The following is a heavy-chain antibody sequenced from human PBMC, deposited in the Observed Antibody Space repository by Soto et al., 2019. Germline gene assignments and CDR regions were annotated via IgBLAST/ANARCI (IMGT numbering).Heavy chain of an antibody. Sequence: QVQLQESGPGLVKPSQTLSLTCTVSGGSISSGGYYWSWIRQHPGKGLEWIGYIYYSGSTYYNPSLKSRVTITVDTSKNQFSLNLSSVTAADTAVYYWARDETIFGLVTNDAFDIWGQGTMVTVSS. J-gene: IGHJ3*02. D-gene: IGHD3-3*01. V-gene: IGHV4-31*03. CDR2: IYYSGST. CDR1: GGSISSGGYY. CDR3: ARDETIFGLVTNDAFDI.